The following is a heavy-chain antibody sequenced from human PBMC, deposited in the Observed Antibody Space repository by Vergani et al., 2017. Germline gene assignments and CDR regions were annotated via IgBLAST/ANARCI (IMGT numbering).Heavy chain of an antibody. CDR3: AREIDIYYYYGMDV. D-gene: IGHD2-15*01. Sequence: EVQLVESGGGLVQPGGSLRLSCAASGFTFSSYSMNWVRQAPGKGLEWVSYISSSSSTKYYADSVKGRFTISRDNAKNSLYLQMNSLRAEDTAVYYCAREIDIYYYYGMDVWGQGTTVTVSS. CDR2: ISSSSSTK. CDR1: GFTFSSYS. V-gene: IGHV3-48*01. J-gene: IGHJ6*02.